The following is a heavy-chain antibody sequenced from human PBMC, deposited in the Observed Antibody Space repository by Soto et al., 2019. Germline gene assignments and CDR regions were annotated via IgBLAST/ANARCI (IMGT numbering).Heavy chain of an antibody. CDR2: ISGGGDRA. J-gene: IGHJ2*01. D-gene: IGHD2-2*01. CDR3: ARKVLGSTSRPDWWYFDL. CDR1: GFTFINYA. V-gene: IGHV3-23*01. Sequence: EVQLLESGGGLVQPGGSLRLSCVGSGFTFINYAMNWVRHTPGKGLEWVSTISGGGDRAFDADTVKGRFTISRDNSKKTVNLQMNSLRADDTAVYYCARKVLGSTSRPDWWYFDLWGRGTLVTVSS.